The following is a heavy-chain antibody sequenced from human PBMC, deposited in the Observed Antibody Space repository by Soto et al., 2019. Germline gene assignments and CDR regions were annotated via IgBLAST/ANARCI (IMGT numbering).Heavy chain of an antibody. V-gene: IGHV3-33*08. CDR1: GFTFSNAW. J-gene: IGHJ4*02. D-gene: IGHD2-15*01. CDR3: ASSSSSAGGRRFDY. Sequence: GGSLRLSCAASGFTFSNAWMNWVRQAPGKGLEWVALIWYDGSNKYYADSVKGRFTISRDNSKNTLYLQMNSLRAEDTAVYYCASSSSSAGGRRFDYWGQGTLVTVSS. CDR2: IWYDGSNK.